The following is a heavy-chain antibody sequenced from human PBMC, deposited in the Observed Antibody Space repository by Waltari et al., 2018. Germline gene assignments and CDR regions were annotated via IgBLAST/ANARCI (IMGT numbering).Heavy chain of an antibody. J-gene: IGHJ3*02. V-gene: IGHV3-48*04. CDR2: ISSSSSTI. CDR1: GFTFSSYS. D-gene: IGHD3-10*01. CDR3: ASFMVRGGRSAFDI. Sequence: EVQLVESGGGLVQPGGSLRLSCAASGFTFSSYSMNWFRQAPGKGLEWVSYISSSSSTIYYADSVKGRFTISRDNAKNSLYLQMNSLRAEDTAVYYCASFMVRGGRSAFDIWGQGTMVTVSS.